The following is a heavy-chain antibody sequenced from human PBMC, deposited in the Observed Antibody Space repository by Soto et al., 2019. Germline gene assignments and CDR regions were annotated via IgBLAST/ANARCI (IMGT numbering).Heavy chain of an antibody. J-gene: IGHJ4*02. D-gene: IGHD6-19*01. CDR2: INHSGGT. V-gene: IGHV4-34*01. CDR3: ARNLPEVWSSGCPGGY. CDR1: GGSFSGYY. Sequence: PSETLSLTCAVYGGSFSGYYWSWIRQPPGKGLEWIGEINHSGGTNYNPSLKSRVTISVDTSKNQFSLKLSSVTAADTAVYYCARNLPEVWSSGCPGGYWGQGTLVTVSS.